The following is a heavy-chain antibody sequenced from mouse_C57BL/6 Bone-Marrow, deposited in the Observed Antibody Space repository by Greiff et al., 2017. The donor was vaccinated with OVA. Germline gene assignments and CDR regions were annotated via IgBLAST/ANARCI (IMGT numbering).Heavy chain of an antibody. J-gene: IGHJ3*01. CDR1: GYTFTDYY. Sequence: EVQLQQSGPELVKLGASVKISCKASGYTFTDYYMNWVKQSHGKSLEWIGDINPNNGGTSYNQKFKGKATLTVDKSSSTAYMELRSLTSEDSAVYYCARAYAYWGQGTLVTVSA. CDR3: ARAYAY. V-gene: IGHV1-26*01. CDR2: INPNNGGT.